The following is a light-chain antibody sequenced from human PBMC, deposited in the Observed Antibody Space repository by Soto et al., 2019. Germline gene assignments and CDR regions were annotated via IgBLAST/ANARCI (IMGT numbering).Light chain of an antibody. J-gene: IGLJ2*01. Sequence: KFMLTQPPSVSESPGKTVAISCTRSRGSFASDSVQWYHQRPGSGPTTVIFRGNQRPSEVSDRFSASIDNSSNSASLTVSGLQAEDEADYYCQSYDSDNYVVFGGGTKVTVL. CDR1: RGSFASDS. CDR2: RGN. CDR3: QSYDSDNYVV. V-gene: IGLV6-57*04.